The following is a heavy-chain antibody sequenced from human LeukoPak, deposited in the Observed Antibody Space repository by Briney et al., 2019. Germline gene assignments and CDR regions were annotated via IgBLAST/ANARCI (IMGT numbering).Heavy chain of an antibody. J-gene: IGHJ6*02. CDR3: ARVAYYYDSAGLYLNYFYGMDG. V-gene: IGHV1-8*01. CDR2: MNPSSGNT. CDR1: GYTFTSYD. Sequence: ASVKVSCKASGYTFTSYDINWVRQATGQGLEWLGWMNPSSGNTGYAQKFQGRVTMTRDTSISTAYMELSSLRSEDTAVYYCARVAYYYDSAGLYLNYFYGMDGWGQGTTVTVSS. D-gene: IGHD3-22*01.